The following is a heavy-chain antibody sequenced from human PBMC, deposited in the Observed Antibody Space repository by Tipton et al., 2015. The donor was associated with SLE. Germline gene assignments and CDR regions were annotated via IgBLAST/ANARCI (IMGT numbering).Heavy chain of an antibody. V-gene: IGHV4-59*11. Sequence: TLSLTCTVSGGSITNLYWNWIRQPPGKGLEWIGYIHYSGTTHDNPSLKSRVTMSVDMSKNQFSLRLTSVTAADTAVYYCARNKAVAGTVIEYWGPGTLVTVSS. CDR1: GGSITNLY. CDR3: ARNKAVAGTVIEY. J-gene: IGHJ4*02. CDR2: IHYSGTT. D-gene: IGHD6-19*01.